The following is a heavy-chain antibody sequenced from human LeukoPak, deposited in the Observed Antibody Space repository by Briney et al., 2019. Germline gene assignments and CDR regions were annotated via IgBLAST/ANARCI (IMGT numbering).Heavy chain of an antibody. V-gene: IGHV3-23*01. D-gene: IGHD4-17*01. CDR3: AKHKENYADSCLDDY. Sequence: PGGSLRLSCAASGFTFTSYAMSWVRQAPRKGLEWVSAISGSGGSTYYADSVKGRFTISRDNSKNTLYLQMNSLRAEDTAVYYCAKHKENYADSCLDDYWGQGTLVTVSS. CDR1: GFTFTSYA. CDR2: ISGSGGST. J-gene: IGHJ4*02.